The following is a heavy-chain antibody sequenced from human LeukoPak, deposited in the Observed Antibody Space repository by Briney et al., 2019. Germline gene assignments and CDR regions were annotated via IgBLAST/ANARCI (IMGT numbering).Heavy chain of an antibody. CDR3: ARDSVLGAPYTDH. V-gene: IGHV1-18*01. CDR1: GYIFPNYG. Sequence: GASVKVSCKGSGYIFPNYGISWARQAPGQGLEWMGWISDHNGTPNYAQKFEGRVTMTTDTSTSTAYVELTSLTSDDTAVYYCARDSVLGAPYTDHWGQGTLVTVSS. J-gene: IGHJ5*02. D-gene: IGHD3-3*02. CDR2: ISDHNGTP.